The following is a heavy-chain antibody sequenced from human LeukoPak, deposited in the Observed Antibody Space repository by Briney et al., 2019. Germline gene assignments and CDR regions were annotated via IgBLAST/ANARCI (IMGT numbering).Heavy chain of an antibody. CDR2: IYYSGST. CDR3: AGDSYYYDSSGYYKGWFDP. CDR1: GGSISSYY. V-gene: IGHV4-59*01. D-gene: IGHD3-22*01. Sequence: SETLSLTCTVSGGSISSYYWSWIRQPPGKGLEWIGYIYYSGSTNYNPSLKSRVTISVDTSKNQFSLKLSSVTAADTAVYYCAGDSYYYDSSGYYKGWFDPWGQGTLVTVSS. J-gene: IGHJ5*02.